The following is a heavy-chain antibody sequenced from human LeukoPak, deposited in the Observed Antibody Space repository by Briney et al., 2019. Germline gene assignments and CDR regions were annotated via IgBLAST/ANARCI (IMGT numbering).Heavy chain of an antibody. CDR3: ARGPGVFGRIWYMDV. Sequence: PSETLSLTCSVSGDSTIYNYWSWIRQPAGKGLEWIGRIFSDGKINYSPSLYSRVTMSVDHAKNQFSLRLSSVTAADTAVYYCARGPGVFGRIWYMDVWGQGTTVSVSS. V-gene: IGHV4-4*07. CDR1: GDSTIYNY. D-gene: IGHD3-3*01. J-gene: IGHJ6*03. CDR2: IFSDGKI.